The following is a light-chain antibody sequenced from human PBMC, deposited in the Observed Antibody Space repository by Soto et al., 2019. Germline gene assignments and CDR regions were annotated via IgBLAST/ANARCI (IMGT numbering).Light chain of an antibody. V-gene: IGLV2-14*01. CDR2: GVT. CDR3: SSFTTPYLYV. J-gene: IGLJ1*01. CDR1: GGDIGAYNY. Sequence: QSALTQPASVSGSLGQSITLSCTGSGGDIGAYNYVSWYQQHPGKAPKLIIYGVTHRPSGVSSRFSASKSAYTASLTISALPAEDEAYYYCSSFTTPYLYVFGPGTKLTVL.